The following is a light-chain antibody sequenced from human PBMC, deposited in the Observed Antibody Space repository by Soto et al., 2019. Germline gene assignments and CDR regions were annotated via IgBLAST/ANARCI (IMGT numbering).Light chain of an antibody. CDR1: QTVSTN. CDR2: GAS. V-gene: IGKV3-15*01. J-gene: IGKJ2*01. Sequence: EIVMTQSQVTLSASPGERATLSCRASQTVSTNLAWYQQRPGQAPRLLIYGASTRFTGIPPRFSGSGSGTDFTLTISNLQSEDFAVYFCRQYTNWPQNFGQGTKLEIK. CDR3: RQYTNWPQN.